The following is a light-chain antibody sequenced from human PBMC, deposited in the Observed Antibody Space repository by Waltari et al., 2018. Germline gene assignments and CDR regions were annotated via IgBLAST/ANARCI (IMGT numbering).Light chain of an antibody. CDR1: SGHSTNV. V-gene: IGLV4-69*01. CDR3: QTGGHGTWV. CDR2: VNRDGSH. J-gene: IGLJ3*02. Sequence: QLVLTQSPSASASLGASVKLTCTLSSGHSTNVIAWLQKRPEKGPRYLMKVNRDGSHNKGDEIPDGCSGSSSGAERYLTISSLQSEDEADYYCQTGGHGTWVFGGGTKLTVL.